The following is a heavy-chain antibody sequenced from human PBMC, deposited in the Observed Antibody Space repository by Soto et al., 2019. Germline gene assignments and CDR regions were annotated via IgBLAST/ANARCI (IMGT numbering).Heavy chain of an antibody. CDR2: IYYGGTT. V-gene: IGHV4-31*03. CDR1: VGSISSGGYY. CDR3: ARDAAVAGETDRFDY. Sequence: SETLSLTCTVSVGSISSGGYYWSWIRQHPGKGLEWIGYIYYGGTTYYNPSLKSRVTLSVDTSKNHYSLKLRSVTAADTAVYYCARDAAVAGETDRFDYWGQGILVTVSS. D-gene: IGHD6-19*01. J-gene: IGHJ4*02.